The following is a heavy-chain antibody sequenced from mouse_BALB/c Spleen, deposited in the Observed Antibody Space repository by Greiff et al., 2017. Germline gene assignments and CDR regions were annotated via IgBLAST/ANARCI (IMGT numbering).Heavy chain of an antibody. CDR3: ASRYDGLLFAY. CDR2: ILPGSGST. CDR1: GYTFSSYW. V-gene: IGHV1-9*01. D-gene: IGHD2-3*01. J-gene: IGHJ3*01. Sequence: QVQLQQSGAELMEPGASVKISCKATGYTFSSYWIEWVKQRPGHGLEWIGEILPGSGSTNYNERFKGKATFTADTSSNTAYMQLSSLTSEDSAVYYCASRYDGLLFAYWGQGTLVTVSA.